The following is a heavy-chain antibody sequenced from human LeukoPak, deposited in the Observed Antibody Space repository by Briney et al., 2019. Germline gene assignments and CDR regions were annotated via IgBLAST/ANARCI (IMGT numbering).Heavy chain of an antibody. CDR3: ARSSVEIAAQIDY. CDR1: GYNFTNFW. Sequence: GESLEISCKGSGYNFTNFWIGWVRQMPGKGLEWMGIIYPGDSDTGYSPSFQGQVTISADKSISTAYLQWSSLKASDTAMYYCARSSVEIAAQIDYWGQGTLVTVSS. V-gene: IGHV5-51*01. D-gene: IGHD2-15*01. J-gene: IGHJ4*02. CDR2: IYPGDSDT.